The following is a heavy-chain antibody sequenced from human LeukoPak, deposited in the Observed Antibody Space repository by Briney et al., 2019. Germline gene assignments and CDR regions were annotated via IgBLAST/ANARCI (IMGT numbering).Heavy chain of an antibody. CDR2: IYYSGST. CDR1: GGSISSYY. J-gene: IGHJ5*02. V-gene: IGHV4-59*01. D-gene: IGHD3-10*01. Sequence: SETLSLTCTVSGGSISSYYWSWIRQPPGKGLGWIGYIYYSGSTNYNPSLKSRVTISVDTSKNQFSLKLSSVTAADTAVYYCARGRKYYGSGRPINWFDPWGQETLVTVSS. CDR3: ARGRKYYGSGRPINWFDP.